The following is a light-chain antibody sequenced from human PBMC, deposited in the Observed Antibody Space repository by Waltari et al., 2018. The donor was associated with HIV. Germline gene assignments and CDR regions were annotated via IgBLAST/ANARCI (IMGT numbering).Light chain of an antibody. CDR3: QQYDTSPEWT. V-gene: IGKV3-20*01. CDR2: GAS. Sequence: EIVLTQSPGTLSLYPGERATLSCRASQSVTSTYLAWYQHRPGQAPRLLIYGASNRATGIPDRFSGSGSGTDFTLTISRLEPEDFAVYYCQQYDTSPEWTFGQGTKVEIK. J-gene: IGKJ1*01. CDR1: QSVTSTY.